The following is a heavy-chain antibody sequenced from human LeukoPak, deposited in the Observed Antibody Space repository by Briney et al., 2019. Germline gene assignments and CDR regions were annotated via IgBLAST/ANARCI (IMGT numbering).Heavy chain of an antibody. CDR1: GFTFSSYA. CDR3: AKEGHDILTGYYWGYDY. V-gene: IGHV3-23*01. CDR2: ISGSGGST. D-gene: IGHD3-9*01. Sequence: GGSLRLSCAASGFTFSSYAMSWVRQAPGQGLEWVSAISGSGGSTYYADSVKGRFTISRDNSKNTLYLQMNSLRAEDTAVYYCAKEGHDILTGYYWGYDYWGQGTLVNVSS. J-gene: IGHJ4*02.